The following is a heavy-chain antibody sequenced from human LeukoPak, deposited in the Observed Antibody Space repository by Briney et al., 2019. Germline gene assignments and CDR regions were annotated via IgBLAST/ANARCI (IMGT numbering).Heavy chain of an antibody. Sequence: PSETLSLTCTVSGGSISSGSYYWSRLRQPAGKGLEWIGRIYTSGSTNYNPSLKSRVTISVGTSKNQFSLELSSVTAADTAVYYCARQTKGGGYYYYYMDVWGKGTTVTISS. CDR1: GGSISSGSYY. CDR3: ARQTKGGGYYYYYMDV. D-gene: IGHD3-16*01. J-gene: IGHJ6*03. V-gene: IGHV4-61*02. CDR2: IYTSGST.